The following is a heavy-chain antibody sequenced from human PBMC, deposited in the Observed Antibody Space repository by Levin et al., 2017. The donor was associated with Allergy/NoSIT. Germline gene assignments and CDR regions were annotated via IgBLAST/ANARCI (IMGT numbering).Heavy chain of an antibody. J-gene: IGHJ5*02. D-gene: IGHD6-13*01. V-gene: IGHV4-59*01. CDR1: GGSISSYY. CDR3: AREHAYSSSSRGWFDP. CDR2: IYYSGST. Sequence: SQTLSLTCTVSGGSISSYYWSWIRQPPGKGLEWIGYIYYSGSTNYNPSLKSRVTISVDTSKNQFSLKLSSVTAADTAVYYCAREHAYSSSSRGWFDPWGQGTLVTVSS.